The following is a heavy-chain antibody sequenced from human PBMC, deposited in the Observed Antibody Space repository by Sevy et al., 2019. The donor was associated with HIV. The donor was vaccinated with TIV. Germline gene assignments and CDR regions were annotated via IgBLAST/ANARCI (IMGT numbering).Heavy chain of an antibody. CDR1: GGTFRSYA. J-gene: IGHJ6*02. CDR3: ARDPMVRVVPPYYGMDV. D-gene: IGHD3-10*01. CDR2: IIPILGTA. Sequence: ASVKVSCKASGGTFRSYAISWVRQAPGQGLEWMGGIIPILGTANYAQKFQGRVTITADESTSTAYMELSSLRSEDTAVYYCARDPMVRVVPPYYGMDVWGQWTTVTVSS. V-gene: IGHV1-69*13.